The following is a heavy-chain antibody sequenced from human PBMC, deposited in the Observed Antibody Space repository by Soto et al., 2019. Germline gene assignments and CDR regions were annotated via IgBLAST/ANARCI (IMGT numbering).Heavy chain of an antibody. J-gene: IGHJ4*02. D-gene: IGHD6-19*01. CDR2: ISHDGGNT. Sequence: QVQLVESGGGVVQPGGALRLSCAASGFTFSSTGMHWVRQAPGKGLEWVAVISHDGGNTYYGDSVKGRFTISRDNSKKTLYLQMNSVGSDDTAVYYCAKDSGIAVAAHWGQGTLVTVSS. CDR1: GFTFSSTG. V-gene: IGHV3-30*18. CDR3: AKDSGIAVAAH.